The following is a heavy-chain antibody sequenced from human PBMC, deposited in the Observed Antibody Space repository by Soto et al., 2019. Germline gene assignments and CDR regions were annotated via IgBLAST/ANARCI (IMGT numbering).Heavy chain of an antibody. CDR3: ARVAYFYYYMDV. CDR2: IYYSGST. V-gene: IGHV4-39*07. CDR1: GGSISSSSYY. J-gene: IGHJ6*03. Sequence: SETLSLTCTVSGGSISSSSYYWGWIRQPPGKGLEWIGSIYYSGSTYYNPSLKSRVTISVDTSKNQFSLKLSSVTAADTAVYYCARVAYFYYYMDVWGKGTTVTVSS.